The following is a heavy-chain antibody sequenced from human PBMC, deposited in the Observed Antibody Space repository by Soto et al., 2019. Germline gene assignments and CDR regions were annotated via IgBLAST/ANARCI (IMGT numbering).Heavy chain of an antibody. V-gene: IGHV1-69*01. CDR2: XIPIFXKA. CDR1: GRTFSIYA. D-gene: IGHD5-18*01. J-gene: IGHJ4*02. CDR3: ARGGLQLWFPQ. Sequence: XVKVSCKASGRTFSIYAISWVRQAPGQGLEWTGGXIPIFXKANSAQKFQGXVTITADXXTSTAYMELSSLRYEDTDVYYCARGGLQLWFPQWGKGTLVTVYS.